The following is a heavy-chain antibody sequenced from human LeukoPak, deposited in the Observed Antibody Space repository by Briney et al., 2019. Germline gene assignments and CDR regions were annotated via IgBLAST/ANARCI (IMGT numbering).Heavy chain of an antibody. Sequence: GGSLRLSCAASGFTFSSYSMNWVRQAPGKGLEWVSSISSSSSYIYYADSVKGRFTISRDNAKNSLYLQMNSLRAEDTAVYYCARDGSSSPREIDFDYWGQGTLVTVSS. CDR3: ARDGSSSPREIDFDY. CDR2: ISSSSSYI. D-gene: IGHD6-13*01. V-gene: IGHV3-21*01. CDR1: GFTFSSYS. J-gene: IGHJ4*02.